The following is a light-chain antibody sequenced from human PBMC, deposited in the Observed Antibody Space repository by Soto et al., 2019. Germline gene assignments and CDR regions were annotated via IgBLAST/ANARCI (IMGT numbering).Light chain of an antibody. J-gene: IGLJ1*01. CDR2: DVS. V-gene: IGLV2-14*01. CDR1: RSDVGGYNY. Sequence: QPVLTQPASVSGSPGQSITISCTVTRSDVGGYNYVSWYQQHPGKAPKLMIYDVSNRPSGVSNRFSGSKSGNTASLTISGLQAEDETDYYCSSYTSRSSSTYVFGTGTKVTV. CDR3: SSYTSRSSSTYV.